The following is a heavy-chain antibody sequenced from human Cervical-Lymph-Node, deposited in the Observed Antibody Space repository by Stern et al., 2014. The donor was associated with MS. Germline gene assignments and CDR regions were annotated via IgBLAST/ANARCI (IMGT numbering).Heavy chain of an antibody. CDR2: ISHSGSS. CDR3: ASLNGSGSYPDY. V-gene: IGHV4-39*01. Sequence: QLLLQESGPGLVKPSETLSLTCTVSGGSTSSSNYYCGWIRQPPGKGLEWIASISHSGSSYSIPSCSTRLTIPFATSKNQSSLKLIPVPAADTAVYYCASLNGSGSYPDYWGQGTLVIVSS. CDR1: GGSTSSSNYY. J-gene: IGHJ4*02. D-gene: IGHD3-10*01.